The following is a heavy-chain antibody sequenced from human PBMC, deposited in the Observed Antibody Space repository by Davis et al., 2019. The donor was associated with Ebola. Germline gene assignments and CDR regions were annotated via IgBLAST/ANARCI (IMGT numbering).Heavy chain of an antibody. CDR2: IIPIFGTA. CDR1: GGTFSSYA. D-gene: IGHD2-15*01. Sequence: AASVKVSCKASGGTFSSYAISWVRQAPGQGLEWMGGIIPIFGTANYAQKFQGRVTITADESTSTAYMELSSLRSEDTAVYYCARAREVVTASFFYYYYYGMDVWGQGTTVTVSS. CDR3: ARAREVVTASFFYYYYYGMDV. J-gene: IGHJ6*02. V-gene: IGHV1-69*13.